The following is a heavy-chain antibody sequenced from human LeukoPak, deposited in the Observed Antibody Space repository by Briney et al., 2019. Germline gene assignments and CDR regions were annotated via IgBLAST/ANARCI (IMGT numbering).Heavy chain of an antibody. V-gene: IGHV7-4-1*02. CDR2: INTNTGNP. J-gene: IGHJ4*02. CDR3: AREYSYGPLYYFDY. D-gene: IGHD5-18*01. Sequence: ASVKVSCKASGYPFASFAMNWVRQAPEQGLEWMGWINTNTGNPTYAQGFTGRFVFSLDTSVSTAYLQISSLEAEDTAVYFCAREYSYGPLYYFDYWGQGTLVTVSS. CDR1: GYPFASFA.